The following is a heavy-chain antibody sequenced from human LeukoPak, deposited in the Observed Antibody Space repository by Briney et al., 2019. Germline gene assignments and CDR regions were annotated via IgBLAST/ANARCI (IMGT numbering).Heavy chain of an antibody. CDR3: TTGHNSTSGDH. V-gene: IGHV3-15*01. D-gene: IGHD6-13*01. Sequence: GGSLRLSCEASGFSFSDAWMNWVRQAPGNGLEWVGRSKKRSDGGTIDYAAPVKGRFIISRDDSRNTLYLQMNSLKIEDTAMYYCTTGHNSTSGDHWGQGTLVTVSS. CDR2: SKKRSDGGTI. J-gene: IGHJ4*02. CDR1: GFSFSDAW.